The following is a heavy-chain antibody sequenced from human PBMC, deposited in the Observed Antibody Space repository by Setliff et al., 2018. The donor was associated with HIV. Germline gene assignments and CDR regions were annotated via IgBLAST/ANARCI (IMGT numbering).Heavy chain of an antibody. V-gene: IGHV3-23*01. CDR3: AKDLVVVPAAMGD. J-gene: IGHJ4*02. D-gene: IGHD2-2*01. CDR1: GFTFTNFA. CDR2: ISSGGDII. Sequence: PGGSLRLSCAASGFTFTNFAMSWVRQVPGKGLDWVSAISSGGDIIYYTDSVKGRFTISRDISKNTLFLQMNSLRPEDSAIYYCAKDLVVVPAAMGDWGQGTLVTVSS.